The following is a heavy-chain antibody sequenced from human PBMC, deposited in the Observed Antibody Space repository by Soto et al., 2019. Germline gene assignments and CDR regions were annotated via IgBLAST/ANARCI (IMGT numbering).Heavy chain of an antibody. Sequence: QVQLQESGPGLVKPSQTLSLTCTVSGGSIRGGDYYWSWIRQHPGKGLEWIGYIFYSGNSFYNPSLTSGATISLDTSKNQSYLQLSSVTAADTAIYYCARLSSLYYNADYGGYYFDYWGQGTLVSVSS. D-gene: IGHD3-10*01. CDR2: IFYSGNS. V-gene: IGHV4-31*03. CDR3: ARLSSLYYNADYGGYYFDY. CDR1: GGSIRGGDYY. J-gene: IGHJ4*02.